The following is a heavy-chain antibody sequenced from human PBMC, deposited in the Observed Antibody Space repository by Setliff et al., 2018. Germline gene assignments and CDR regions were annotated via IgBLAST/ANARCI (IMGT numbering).Heavy chain of an antibody. CDR2: ISGYNGDT. CDR1: DDTFTSYG. J-gene: IGHJ4*02. Sequence: ASVKVSCKAPDDTFTSYGISWVRQAPGQGLEWMGWISGYNGDTKYGQRFKGRVTMTTDTSTSTAYMELGSLRSDDGAVYYCAAGLTYSSCGLRFDYWGQGTRVTVSS. D-gene: IGHD6-19*01. V-gene: IGHV1-18*01. CDR3: AAGLTYSSCGLRFDY.